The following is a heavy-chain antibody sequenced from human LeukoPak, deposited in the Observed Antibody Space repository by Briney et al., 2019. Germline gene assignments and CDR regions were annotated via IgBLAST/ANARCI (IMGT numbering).Heavy chain of an antibody. CDR1: GASVSTTAYF. CDR2: IYASGNT. D-gene: IGHD5-12*01. V-gene: IGHV4-61*02. CDR3: ASYRGAYDLYPHGLDV. J-gene: IGHJ3*01. Sequence: SETLSLTCSVSGASVSTTAYFWTWIRQPAGEGLEWIGRIYASGNTHCNPSLKSRVTMSLDTSKNQFSLTMNSVTAADSAVYFCASYRGAYDLYPHGLDVWGRGTVVTVSS.